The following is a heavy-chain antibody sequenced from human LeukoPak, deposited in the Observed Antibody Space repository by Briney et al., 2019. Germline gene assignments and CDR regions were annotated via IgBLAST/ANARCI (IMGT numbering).Heavy chain of an antibody. Sequence: GGSLRLSCAASGFTFEDYAMHWVRQAPGKGLEWVSLISGDGDRTYYADSVKGRFTISRDNSKNSLYLQMNSLRTEDTALYYCAKGLYYYDSSGYFDYWGQGILVTVSS. CDR2: ISGDGDRT. J-gene: IGHJ4*02. V-gene: IGHV3-43*02. CDR3: AKGLYYYDSSGYFDY. D-gene: IGHD3-22*01. CDR1: GFTFEDYA.